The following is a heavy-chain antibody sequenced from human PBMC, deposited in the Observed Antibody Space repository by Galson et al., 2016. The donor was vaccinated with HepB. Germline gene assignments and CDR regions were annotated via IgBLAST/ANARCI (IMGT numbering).Heavy chain of an antibody. CDR1: GYTFTNYD. V-gene: IGHV1-8*01. CDR2: MSPNSGNT. D-gene: IGHD4-23*01. J-gene: IGHJ5*02. Sequence: SVKVSCKASGYTFTNYDINWVRQATGQGLEWLRWMSPNSGNTGYAQNFQGRVTLTRDTSISTAYMELSSLRSDDTAVYYCARDYGGNSGWFDPWGQGTLVTVSS. CDR3: ARDYGGNSGWFDP.